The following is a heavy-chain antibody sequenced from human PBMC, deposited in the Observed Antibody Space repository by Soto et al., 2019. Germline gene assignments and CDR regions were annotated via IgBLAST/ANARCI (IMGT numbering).Heavy chain of an antibody. Sequence: GGSLRLSCAASGFSFSTYTMSWVRQAPGKGLEWVSGISSSGGNTYYSDSVKGRFTISRDNSKDTLFLQMNRLGAEDTALYFCAKALTTGVATTYFDYWGQGNLVTVSS. CDR3: AKALTTGVATTYFDY. CDR2: ISSSGGNT. J-gene: IGHJ4*02. V-gene: IGHV3-23*01. D-gene: IGHD3-3*01. CDR1: GFSFSTYT.